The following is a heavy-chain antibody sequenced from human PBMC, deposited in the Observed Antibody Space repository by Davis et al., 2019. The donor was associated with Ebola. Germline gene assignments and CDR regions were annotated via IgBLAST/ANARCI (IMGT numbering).Heavy chain of an antibody. Sequence: GESLKISCAASGFTFSDYYMSWIRQAPGKGLEWVSYISSSGSTIYYADSVKGRFTISRDNAKNSLYLQMNSLRAEDTAVYYCAREDSSGWLDYWGQGTLVTVSS. V-gene: IGHV3-11*01. D-gene: IGHD6-19*01. CDR3: AREDSSGWLDY. J-gene: IGHJ4*02. CDR2: ISSSGSTI. CDR1: GFTFSDYY.